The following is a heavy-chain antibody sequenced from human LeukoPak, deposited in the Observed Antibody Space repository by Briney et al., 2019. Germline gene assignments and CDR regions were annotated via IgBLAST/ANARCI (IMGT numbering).Heavy chain of an antibody. V-gene: IGHV4-31*03. Sequence: PSQTLSLTCTVSGGYISRGGYYWSWIRQHPGRGLGWIGYIYYSGSTYYNPSLKSRVTISVDTSKNQFSLKLSSVTAADTAVYYCAGHRRNRYCSSTSCLGNWFDPWGQGTLVTVSS. J-gene: IGHJ5*02. D-gene: IGHD2-2*01. CDR3: AGHRRNRYCSSTSCLGNWFDP. CDR1: GGYISRGGYY. CDR2: IYYSGST.